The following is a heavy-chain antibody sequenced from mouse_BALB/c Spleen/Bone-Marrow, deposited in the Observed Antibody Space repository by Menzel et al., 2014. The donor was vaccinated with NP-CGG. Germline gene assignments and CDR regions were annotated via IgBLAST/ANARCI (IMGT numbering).Heavy chain of an antibody. CDR2: INPESSTI. D-gene: IGHD1-2*01. V-gene: IGHV4-1*02. CDR3: ARLTYYGLSDY. J-gene: IGHJ2*01. Sequence: EVKLMESGGGLVQPGGSLQLPCTASGFDFSRYWMSWVRQAPGKGLQWIGDINPESSTINYTPSLKDKFIISRDNDKNTLYLQMNKVRSEDTALYYCARLTYYGLSDYWGQGTTLTVSS. CDR1: GFDFSRYW.